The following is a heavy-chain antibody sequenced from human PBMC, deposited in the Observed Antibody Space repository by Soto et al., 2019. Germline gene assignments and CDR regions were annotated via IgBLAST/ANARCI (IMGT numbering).Heavy chain of an antibody. CDR2: IYHSGST. CDR1: GCSISSCGYS. Sequence: PSETLSLTCAVSGCSISSCGYSWGWIPQPPGKGREWIGYIYHSGSTYYNPTLKSRVTISVDRSKHQFSLKLSSVTAADTAVYYCARGSEYDSSAYSQVGAFDIWGQGTMVTVSS. J-gene: IGHJ3*02. V-gene: IGHV4-30-2*01. D-gene: IGHD3-22*01. CDR3: ARGSEYDSSAYSQVGAFDI.